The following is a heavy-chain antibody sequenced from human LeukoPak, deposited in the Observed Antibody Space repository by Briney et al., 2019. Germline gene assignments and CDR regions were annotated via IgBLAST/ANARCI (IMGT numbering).Heavy chain of an antibody. D-gene: IGHD4-17*01. Sequence: PGGSLRLSCAASGFTFSSYWMSWVRQAPGKGLEWVANIKQDGSEKYYVDSVKGRFTISRDNAKNSLYLQMNSLRAEDTAVYYCARDMATVTTSPSDYWGQGTLVTASS. CDR2: IKQDGSEK. CDR1: GFTFSSYW. J-gene: IGHJ4*02. V-gene: IGHV3-7*01. CDR3: ARDMATVTTSPSDY.